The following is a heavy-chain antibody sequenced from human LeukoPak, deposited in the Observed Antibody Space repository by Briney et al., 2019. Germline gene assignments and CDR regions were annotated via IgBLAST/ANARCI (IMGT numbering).Heavy chain of an antibody. CDR1: GYTFTGYY. J-gene: IGHJ4*02. V-gene: IGHV1-2*02. Sequence: ASVKVSCQASGYTFTGYYMHWVRQAPGQGLEWMGWINPNSGGTNYAQKFQGRVTMTRDTSISTAYMELSRLRSDDTAVYYCARGPQIRVIAAADVFDYWGQGTLVTVSS. D-gene: IGHD6-13*01. CDR3: ARGPQIRVIAAADVFDY. CDR2: INPNSGGT.